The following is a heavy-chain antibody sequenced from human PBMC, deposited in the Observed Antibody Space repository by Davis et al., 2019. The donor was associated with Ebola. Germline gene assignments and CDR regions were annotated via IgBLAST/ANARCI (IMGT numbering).Heavy chain of an antibody. D-gene: IGHD4/OR15-4a*01. CDR3: ARGWDYGEGRIFDY. CDR2: INHSGST. J-gene: IGHJ4*02. Sequence: GSLRLSCAVYGGSFNSYYWSWIRQPPGKGLEWIGEINHSGSTNYNPSLKSRVTISVDTSKNQFSLKLTSMTAADTAVYYCARGWDYGEGRIFDYWGQGNLVTVSS. CDR1: GGSFNSYY. V-gene: IGHV4-34*01.